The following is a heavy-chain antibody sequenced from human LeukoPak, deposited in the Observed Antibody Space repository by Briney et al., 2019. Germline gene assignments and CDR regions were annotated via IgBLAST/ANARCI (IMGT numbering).Heavy chain of an antibody. CDR2: INHSGST. Sequence: PSETLPLTCAVYGGSFSGYYWSWIRQPPGKGLGWIGEINHSGSTNYNPSLKSRVTISVDTSKNQFSLKLSSVTAADTAVYYCARGTIAAAGRGFDYWGQGTLVTVSS. CDR1: GGSFSGYY. D-gene: IGHD6-13*01. V-gene: IGHV4-34*01. J-gene: IGHJ4*02. CDR3: ARGTIAAAGRGFDY.